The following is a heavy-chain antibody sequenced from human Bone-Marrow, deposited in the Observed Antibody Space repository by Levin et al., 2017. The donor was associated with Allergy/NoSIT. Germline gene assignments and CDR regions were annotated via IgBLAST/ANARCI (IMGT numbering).Heavy chain of an antibody. CDR3: ARGDIAAAGGYWFDP. D-gene: IGHD6-13*01. V-gene: IGHV3-11*01. J-gene: IGHJ5*02. CDR1: GFTFSDYY. Sequence: LSLTCAASGFTFSDYYMSWIRQAPGKGLEWVSYISSSGSTIYYADSVKGRFTISRDNAKNSLYLQMNSLRAEDTAVYYCARGDIAAAGGYWFDPWGQGTLVTVSS. CDR2: ISSSGSTI.